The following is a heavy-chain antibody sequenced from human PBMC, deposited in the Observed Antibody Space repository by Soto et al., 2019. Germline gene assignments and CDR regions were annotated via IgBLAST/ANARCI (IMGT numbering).Heavy chain of an antibody. V-gene: IGHV3-15*01. CDR2: IKSKTDGGTT. Sequence: EVQLVESGGGLVKPGGSLRLSCAASRFTFSDAWMSWVRQAPGKGLEWVGRIKSKTDGGTTDYAAPVRGRFTISRDDSIHTLYLQMNSLKTEDTAVYYCTRSMVRGVTGHSDYWGQGTLVTVSS. CDR1: RFTFSDAW. J-gene: IGHJ4*02. D-gene: IGHD3-10*01. CDR3: TRSMVRGVTGHSDY.